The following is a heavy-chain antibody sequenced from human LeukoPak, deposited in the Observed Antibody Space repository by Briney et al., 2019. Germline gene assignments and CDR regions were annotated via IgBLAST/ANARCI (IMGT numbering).Heavy chain of an antibody. CDR2: IIPIFGTS. CDR1: GGTFSSYA. Sequence: GASVKVSCKASGGTFSSYAISWVRQAPGQGLEWMGGIIPIFGTSNYAQKFQGRVTITADKSTSTAYMELSSLRSEDTAVYYCARDGNLGRNWFDPWGQGTLVTVSS. D-gene: IGHD7-27*01. V-gene: IGHV1-69*06. CDR3: ARDGNLGRNWFDP. J-gene: IGHJ5*02.